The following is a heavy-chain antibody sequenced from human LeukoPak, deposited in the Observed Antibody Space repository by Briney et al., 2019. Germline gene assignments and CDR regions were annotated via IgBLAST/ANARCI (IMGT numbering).Heavy chain of an antibody. D-gene: IGHD2-2*01. V-gene: IGHV1-18*01. CDR3: ARDLVVVPAATSDY. J-gene: IGHJ4*02. Sequence: ASVKVSCKVSGYVFTKHGVSWVRQAPGQGLEWMAWISGYNGDTKYAQNFQGRVTLTTDTSTSIVYMELRSLRSDDTAVYYCARDLVVVPAATSDYWGQGTLVTVSS. CDR1: GYVFTKHG. CDR2: ISGYNGDT.